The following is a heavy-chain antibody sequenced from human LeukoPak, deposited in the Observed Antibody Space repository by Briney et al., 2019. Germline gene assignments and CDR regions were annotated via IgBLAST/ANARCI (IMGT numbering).Heavy chain of an antibody. CDR3: ARTPTISTRLWEGYNWLDP. J-gene: IGHJ5*02. V-gene: IGHV1-18*01. D-gene: IGHD1-26*01. Sequence: ASVKVSCKASGYNYDRFDINWVRQAPGQGLEWVGWISVYKGETSYAQKFQGRVTMTTDTSTTTVSMELRSLTPDDTAVYFCARTPTISTRLWEGYNWLDPWGQGTLVTVSS. CDR2: ISVYKGET. CDR1: GYNYDRFD.